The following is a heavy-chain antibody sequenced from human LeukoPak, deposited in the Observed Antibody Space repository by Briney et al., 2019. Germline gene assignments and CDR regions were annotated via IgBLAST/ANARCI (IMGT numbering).Heavy chain of an antibody. Sequence: GGSLRLSCAASGFTFSSYWMSWVRQAPGKGLEWVANIKQDGSEKYYVDSVKGRFTISRYNAKNSLYLQMNSLRAEDTAVYYCARADGDYDPHWFDPWGQRTLVTVSS. CDR1: GFTFSSYW. J-gene: IGHJ5*02. CDR2: IKQDGSEK. D-gene: IGHD4-17*01. CDR3: ARADGDYDPHWFDP. V-gene: IGHV3-7*01.